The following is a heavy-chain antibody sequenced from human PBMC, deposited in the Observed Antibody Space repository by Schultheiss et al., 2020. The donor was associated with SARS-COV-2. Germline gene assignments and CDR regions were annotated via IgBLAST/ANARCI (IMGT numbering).Heavy chain of an antibody. V-gene: IGHV4-30-2*01. J-gene: IGHJ4*02. Sequence: SETLSLTCAVSGGSISSGGYSWSWIRQPPGKGLEWIGYIYHSGSTYYNPSLKSRLTISVDTSKNQFSLKLSSVTAADTAVYYCARNLRITIFGVVGAADYWGQGTLVTVSS. CDR3: ARNLRITIFGVVGAADY. D-gene: IGHD3-3*01. CDR2: IYHSGST. CDR1: GGSISSGGYS.